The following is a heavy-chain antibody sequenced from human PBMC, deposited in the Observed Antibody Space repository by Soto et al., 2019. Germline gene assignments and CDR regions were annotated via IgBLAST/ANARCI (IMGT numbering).Heavy chain of an antibody. CDR2: IKGNSGAT. CDR1: GFSFSDHY. J-gene: IGHJ3*01. CDR3: VRTLAETGTAVDTFDF. Sequence: GASVKVSCKVSGFSFSDHYIHWIRQAPGQGLDWMGWIKGNSGATNYAQKFHGRVTMTSDTSINTAYMELSRLTSDDTAVYYCVRTLAETGTAVDTFDFWGQGTTVTVSS. V-gene: IGHV1-2*02. D-gene: IGHD6-13*01.